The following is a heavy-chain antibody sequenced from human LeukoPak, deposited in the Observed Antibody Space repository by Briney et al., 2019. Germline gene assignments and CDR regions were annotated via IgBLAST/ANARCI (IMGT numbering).Heavy chain of an antibody. V-gene: IGHV4-39*07. J-gene: IGHJ4*02. CDR3: ARDYQGGYGDKTVDY. CDR1: GGSISSNTYY. D-gene: IGHD5-18*01. Sequence: SETLSLTCTVSGGSISSNTYYWGWIRQPPGKGLEWIGSIYYSGSTYYQPSLKSRVTISVDTSKNQFSLKLSSVTAADTAVYYCARDYQGGYGDKTVDYWGQGTLVTVSS. CDR2: IYYSGST.